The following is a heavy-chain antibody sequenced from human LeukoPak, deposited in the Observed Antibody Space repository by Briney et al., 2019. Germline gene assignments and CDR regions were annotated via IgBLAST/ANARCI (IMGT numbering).Heavy chain of an antibody. CDR1: GFTFSSYW. D-gene: IGHD5-24*01. CDR2: TKQDGSEK. J-gene: IGHJ4*02. CDR3: ARIGSRDGYTVYY. Sequence: GGSLRLSCAASGFTFSSYWMSWVRQTPGQGLEWVANTKQDGSEKYYVDSVRGRFTVSRDNAKNSLYLQMNSLRAEDTAVYYCARIGSRDGYTVYYWGQGTLVTVSS. V-gene: IGHV3-7*01.